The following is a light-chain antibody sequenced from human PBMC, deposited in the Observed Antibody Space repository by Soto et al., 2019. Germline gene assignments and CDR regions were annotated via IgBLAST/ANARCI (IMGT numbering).Light chain of an antibody. V-gene: IGKV1-39*01. CDR1: QGISAF. CDR3: QQSYRLPLT. CDR2: SAS. Sequence: DIQMTQSPSSVSAFVGESVTITCHASQGISAFLNWYHQKPGKAPKLLIYSASYLQSGVPSNFSGSGSGTDFTLSIVTLQPEDSGTYFCQQSYRLPLTFGGGTKVEI. J-gene: IGKJ4*01.